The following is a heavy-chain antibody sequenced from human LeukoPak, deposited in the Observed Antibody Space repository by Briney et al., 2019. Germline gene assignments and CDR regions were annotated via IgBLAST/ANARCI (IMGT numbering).Heavy chain of an antibody. Sequence: PGGSLRLSCTPSGFTLGDYAISWVRQAPGKGLEWVGFIRSKAYVGASEYAASVKGRFTISREDSESIAYVQMNSLKAEDTAMYYCTRDLSGYAKPIDNWGQGPLVIVSS. CDR1: GFTLGDYA. D-gene: IGHD5-12*01. V-gene: IGHV3-49*04. CDR3: TRDLSGYAKPIDN. CDR2: IRSKAYVGAS. J-gene: IGHJ4*02.